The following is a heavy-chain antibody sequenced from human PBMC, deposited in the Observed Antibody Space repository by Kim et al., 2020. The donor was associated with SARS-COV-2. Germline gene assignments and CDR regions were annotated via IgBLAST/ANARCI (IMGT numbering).Heavy chain of an antibody. CDR1: GFIFDDYD. Sequence: GGSLRLSCVASGFIFDDYDMIWVRQVPGKGLEWVSGITRNGGTTGYADSVKGRFIISRDNAKKSLFLQVNTPRAEDTAFYHCARVGDRSGYSNYWYFDLWGRGTLVTVSS. CDR2: ITRNGGTT. J-gene: IGHJ2*01. CDR3: ARVGDRSGYSNYWYFDL. V-gene: IGHV3-20*01. D-gene: IGHD3-22*01.